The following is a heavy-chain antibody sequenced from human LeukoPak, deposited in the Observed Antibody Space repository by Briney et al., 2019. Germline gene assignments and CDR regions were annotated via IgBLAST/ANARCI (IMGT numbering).Heavy chain of an antibody. CDR2: INPSGGST. J-gene: IGHJ5*02. CDR1: GYTFTSYY. D-gene: IGHD1-1*01. V-gene: IGHV1-46*01. CDR3: ARVSRNDPPGDYNWFDP. Sequence: ASVKVSCKASGYTFTSYYMHWVRQAPGQGLEWMGIINPSGGSTSYAQKFQGRVTMTRDMSTSTAYMELSSLRSDDTAVYYCARVSRNDPPGDYNWFDPWGQGTLVTVSS.